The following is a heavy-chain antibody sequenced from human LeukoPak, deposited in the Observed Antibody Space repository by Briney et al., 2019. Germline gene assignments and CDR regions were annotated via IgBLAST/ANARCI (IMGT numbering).Heavy chain of an antibody. CDR1: GGSISSYY. Sequence: PSETPSLTCTVSGGSISSYYWSWIRQPPGKGLEWIGYIYYSGSTNYNPSLKSRVTISVDTSKNQFSLKLSSVTAADTAVYYCARGHNWNPDYWGQGTLVTVSS. CDR2: IYYSGST. CDR3: ARGHNWNPDY. J-gene: IGHJ4*02. V-gene: IGHV4-59*01. D-gene: IGHD1-20*01.